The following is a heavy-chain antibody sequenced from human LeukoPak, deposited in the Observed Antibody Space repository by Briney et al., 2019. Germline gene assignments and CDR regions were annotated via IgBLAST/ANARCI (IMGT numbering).Heavy chain of an antibody. V-gene: IGHV3-23*01. CDR1: GFTFSSYA. CDR2: ISGSGGST. J-gene: IGHJ6*02. D-gene: IGHD2-15*01. CDR3: ASGYCSGGSCYWVYYYGMDV. Sequence: TGGSLRLSCAASGFTFSSYAMSWVRQAPGKGLEWVSAISGSGGSTYYADSVKGRFTISRDNSKNTLYLQMNSMRAEDTAVYYCASGYCSGGSCYWVYYYGMDVWGQGTTVTVSS.